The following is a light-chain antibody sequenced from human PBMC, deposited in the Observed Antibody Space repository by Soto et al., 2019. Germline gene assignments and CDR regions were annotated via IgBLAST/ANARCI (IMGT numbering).Light chain of an antibody. Sequence: EIVLTQSPGTLSLSPGERATLSCRASQSVSSSYLAWYQQKPGQAPRLLIYGASSRATAIPDRFSGSGSGTDFTLTINRLEPEDFAVYYCQQCGRSPYTFGQGTKLEIK. J-gene: IGKJ2*01. CDR3: QQCGRSPYT. CDR2: GAS. V-gene: IGKV3-20*01. CDR1: QSVSSSY.